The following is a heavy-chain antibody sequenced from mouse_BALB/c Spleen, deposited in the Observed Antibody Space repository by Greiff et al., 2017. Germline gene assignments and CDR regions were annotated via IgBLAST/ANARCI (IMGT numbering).Heavy chain of an antibody. J-gene: IGHJ3*01. CDR3: ARAGGYYVWFAY. CDR1: GFTFSDYY. CDR2: ISDGGSYT. V-gene: IGHV5-4*02. Sequence: EVHLVESGGGLVQPGGSRKLSCAASGFTFSDYYMYWVRQTPEKRLEWVATISDGGSYTYYPDSVKGRFTISRDNAKNNLYLQMSSLKSEDTAMYYCARAGGYYVWFAYWGQGTLVTVSA. D-gene: IGHD2-3*01.